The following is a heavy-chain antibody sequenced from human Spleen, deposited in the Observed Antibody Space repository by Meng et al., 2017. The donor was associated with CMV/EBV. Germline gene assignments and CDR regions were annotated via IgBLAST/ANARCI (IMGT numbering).Heavy chain of an antibody. D-gene: IGHD4-17*01. J-gene: IGHJ6*02. Sequence: GGSLRLSCAASGFTFSTYHMSWFRQAPGKGLEWVSSISSSSSYIYYADSVQGRFTISRDNAKNSLYLQMNSLRAEDTAVYYCARDPRTTVTTYPTHLYYYYGMDVWGQGTTVTVSS. V-gene: IGHV3-21*01. CDR1: GFTFSTYH. CDR2: ISSSSSYI. CDR3: ARDPRTTVTTYPTHLYYYYGMDV.